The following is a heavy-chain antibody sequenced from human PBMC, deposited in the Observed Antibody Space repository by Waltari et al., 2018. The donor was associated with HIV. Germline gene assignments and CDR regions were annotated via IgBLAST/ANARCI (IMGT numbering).Heavy chain of an antibody. J-gene: IGHJ4*02. V-gene: IGHV4-61*02. CDR2: IYTSGST. CDR1: GGSISSGSYY. D-gene: IGHD3-10*01. Sequence: QLPLQESGPGLAKPSQTLSLTCTVSGGSISSGSYYWSCLQQPAGKGLEWIGRIYTSGSTNYNPSLKSRVTISVDTSKNQFSLKLSSVTAADTAVYYCASARGGSGSYSDYWGQGTLVTVSS. CDR3: ASARGGSGSYSDY.